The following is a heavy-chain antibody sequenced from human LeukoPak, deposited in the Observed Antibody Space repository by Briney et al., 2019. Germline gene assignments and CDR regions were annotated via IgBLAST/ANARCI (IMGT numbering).Heavy chain of an antibody. D-gene: IGHD1-14*01. CDR2: IHSSGNYI. J-gene: IGHJ4*02. V-gene: IGHV3-21*05. CDR1: GFTFHGSW. Sequence: GGSLRLSCAASGFTFHGSWMNWVRQAPGKGLEWISYIHSSGNYIFYSASVEGRFTVSRDNGKKSLYLQMNSLRAEDTAMYYCAREYNSRATFDYWGQGTLVTVSS. CDR3: AREYNSRATFDY.